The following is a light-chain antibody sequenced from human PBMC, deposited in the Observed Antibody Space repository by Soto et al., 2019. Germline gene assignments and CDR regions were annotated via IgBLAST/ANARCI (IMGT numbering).Light chain of an antibody. J-gene: IGKJ1*01. V-gene: IGKV1-5*03. Sequence: DIQMTQSPSTLSGSVGDRVTITCRASQTISSWLAWYQQKPGKAPKLLIYKAATLKSGVQSRCSGSGSGTEFTLAISSLQPDDFATYYCQHYNSYSEAFGQGTKVELK. CDR3: QHYNSYSEA. CDR1: QTISSW. CDR2: KAA.